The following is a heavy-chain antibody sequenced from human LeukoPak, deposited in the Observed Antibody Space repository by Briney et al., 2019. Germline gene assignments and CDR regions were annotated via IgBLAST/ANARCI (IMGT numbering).Heavy chain of an antibody. CDR1: GYTFTSYD. CDR3: ARTVVPAAMGEDYYYYYMDV. J-gene: IGHJ6*03. Sequence: ASVKVSCKASGYTFTSYDINWVRQATGQGLEWMGWMNPNSGNTGYAQKFQGRVTITRDTSISTAYMELSRLRSDDTAVYYCARTVVPAAMGEDYYYYYMDVWGKGTTVTVSS. CDR2: MNPNSGNT. V-gene: IGHV1-8*03. D-gene: IGHD2-2*01.